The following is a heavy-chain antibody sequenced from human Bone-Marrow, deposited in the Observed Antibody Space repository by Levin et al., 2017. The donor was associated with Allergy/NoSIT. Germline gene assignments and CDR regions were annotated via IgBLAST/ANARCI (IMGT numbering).Heavy chain of an antibody. CDR2: ISSSSSYI. CDR3: ASGYYDSSGLSSFDY. D-gene: IGHD3-22*01. CDR1: GFTFSSYS. V-gene: IGHV3-21*01. J-gene: IGHJ4*02. Sequence: GSLRLSCAASGFTFSSYSMNWVRQAPGKRLEWVSSISSSSSYIYYADSVKGRFTISRDNAKNSLYLQMNSLRAEDTAVYYCASGYYDSSGLSSFDYWGQGTLVTVSS.